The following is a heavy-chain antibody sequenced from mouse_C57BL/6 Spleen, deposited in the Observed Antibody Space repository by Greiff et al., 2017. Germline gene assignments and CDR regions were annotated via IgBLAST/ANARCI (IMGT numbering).Heavy chain of an antibody. CDR2: INPNYGTT. V-gene: IGHV1-39*01. D-gene: IGHD1-1*01. J-gene: IGHJ1*03. CDR1: GYSFTDYN. CDR3: ARKDYGSSAWYYDV. Sequence: VHVKQSGPELVKPGASVKISCKASGYSFTDYNMNWVKQSNGKSLEWIGVINPNYGTTSYNQKFKGKATMTVDQSSSTAYMQLNSLTSEDSAVYYCARKDYGSSAWYYDVWGTGATVTVSS.